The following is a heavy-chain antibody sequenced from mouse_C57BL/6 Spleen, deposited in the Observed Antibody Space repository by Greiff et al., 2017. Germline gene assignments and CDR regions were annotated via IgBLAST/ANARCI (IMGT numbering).Heavy chain of an antibody. J-gene: IGHJ1*03. CDR2: IYPGSGST. V-gene: IGHV1-55*01. CDR1: GYTFTSYW. CDR3: AKGGYYGSSYGCVDD. Sequence: QVQLQQPGAELVKPGASVKMSCKASGYTFTSYWITWVKQRPGQGLEWIGDIYPGSGSTNYNEKFKSKATLTVDTSSSTAYVQLSSLTSDDSAVYYCAKGGYYGSSYGCVDDWGTGTTVTVSS. D-gene: IGHD1-1*01.